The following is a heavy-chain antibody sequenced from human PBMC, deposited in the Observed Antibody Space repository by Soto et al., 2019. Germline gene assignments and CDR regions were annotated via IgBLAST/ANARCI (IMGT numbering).Heavy chain of an antibody. CDR3: ARDKLPLISFGEAFDI. Sequence: EVQLVESGGGLVKPGGSLRLSCAASGFTFSSYSMNWVRQAPGKGLEWVSSISSSSSYIYYADSVKGRFTISRDNAKNSLYLQMTSLRAEDTAVYYCARDKLPLISFGEAFDIWGQGTMVTVSS. J-gene: IGHJ3*02. V-gene: IGHV3-21*01. CDR1: GFTFSSYS. CDR2: ISSSSSYI. D-gene: IGHD3-10*01.